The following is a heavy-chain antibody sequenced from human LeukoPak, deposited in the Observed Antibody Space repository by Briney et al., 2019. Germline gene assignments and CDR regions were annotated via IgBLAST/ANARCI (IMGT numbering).Heavy chain of an antibody. CDR2: INHSGST. CDR3: ARAPRVIVYAGLQRSYYYYYMDV. V-gene: IGHV4-34*01. D-gene: IGHD2-8*01. J-gene: IGHJ6*03. CDR1: GGSFSGYY. Sequence: SSETLSLTCAVYGGSFSGYYWSWIRQPPGKGLEWIGEINHSGSTNYNPSLNSRVTISVDTSKNQFSLKLGSVTAADTAVYYCARAPRVIVYAGLQRSYYYYYMDVCGKGSTVTDSS.